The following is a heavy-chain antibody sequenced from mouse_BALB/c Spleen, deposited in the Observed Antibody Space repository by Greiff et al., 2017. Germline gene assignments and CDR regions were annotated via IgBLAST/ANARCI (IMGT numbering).Heavy chain of an antibody. CDR2: ISDGGSYT. D-gene: IGHD1-1*01. CDR1: GFTFSDYY. J-gene: IGHJ4*01. V-gene: IGHV5-4*02. Sequence: EVMLVESGGGLVKPGGSLKLSCAASGFTFSDYYMYWVRQTPEKRLEWVATISDGGSYTYYPDSVKGRFTISRDNAKNNLYLQMSSLKSEDTAMYYCARDTGAMDYWGQGTSVTVSS. CDR3: ARDTGAMDY.